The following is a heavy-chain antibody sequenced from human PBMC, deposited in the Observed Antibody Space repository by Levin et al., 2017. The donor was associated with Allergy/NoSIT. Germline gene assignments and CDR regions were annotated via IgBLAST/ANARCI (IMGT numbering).Heavy chain of an antibody. J-gene: IGHJ4*02. CDR2: ISPYNGKT. V-gene: IGHV1-18*01. CDR1: GYTFRNYG. Sequence: ASVKVSCKTSGYTFRNYGLSWVRQAPGQGLEWVGWISPYNGKTTHSQKLQGRVTLTTDTSASTAYMELRSLRSDDTALYYCAREHGYSGYLLDWGQGTLVTVSS. D-gene: IGHD5-12*01. CDR3: AREHGYSGYLLD.